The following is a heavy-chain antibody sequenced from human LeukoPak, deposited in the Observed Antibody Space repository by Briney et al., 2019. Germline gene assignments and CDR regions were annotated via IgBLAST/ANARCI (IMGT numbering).Heavy chain of an antibody. Sequence: WVRQPPGKGLEWIGSIYYSGSTYYNPSLKSRVTISVDTSKDQFSLKLSSVTAADTAVYYCARHAGSGWYGVDYWGQGTLVTVSS. CDR2: IYYSGST. CDR3: ARHAGSGWYGVDY. V-gene: IGHV4-39*01. D-gene: IGHD6-19*01. J-gene: IGHJ4*02.